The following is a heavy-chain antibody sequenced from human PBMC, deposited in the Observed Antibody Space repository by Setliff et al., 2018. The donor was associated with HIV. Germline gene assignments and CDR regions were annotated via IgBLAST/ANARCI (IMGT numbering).Heavy chain of an antibody. Sequence: PSETLSLTCTVSGDSISSSSYYWGWIRQPPGKGLEWIGSISYSGSTYSNPSLKSRVTISVDASKNQFSLKLSSVTAADTAVYYCATNSDTSGYPPPPFDYWGQGTLVTVSS. J-gene: IGHJ4*02. D-gene: IGHD3-22*01. CDR3: ATNSDTSGYPPPPFDY. CDR1: GDSISSSSYY. CDR2: ISYSGST. V-gene: IGHV4-39*01.